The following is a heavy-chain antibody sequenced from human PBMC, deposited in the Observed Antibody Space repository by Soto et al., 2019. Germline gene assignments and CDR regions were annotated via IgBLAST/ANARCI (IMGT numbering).Heavy chain of an antibody. Sequence: QVQLVESGGGVVQPGRSLRLSCAASGFTFSSYAMHWVRQAPGKGLEWVAVISYDGSNKYYADSVKGRFTISRDNSKNTLDLQMNSLRAEDTAVYYCERDWDGYNPFDYWGQGTLVTVSS. J-gene: IGHJ4*02. CDR2: ISYDGSNK. V-gene: IGHV3-30-3*01. CDR3: ERDWDGYNPFDY. CDR1: GFTFSSYA. D-gene: IGHD5-12*01.